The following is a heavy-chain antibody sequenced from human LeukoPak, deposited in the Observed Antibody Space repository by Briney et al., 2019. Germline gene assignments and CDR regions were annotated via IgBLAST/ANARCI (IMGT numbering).Heavy chain of an antibody. V-gene: IGHV3-30*04. D-gene: IGHD2-2*01. CDR2: ISHDGSNK. CDR3: ARVPCSSTSCYDDFFDY. CDR1: GLTFSGSA. J-gene: IGHJ4*02. Sequence: GTSVRLSCVVSGLTFSGSAMHWVRQAPGKGLEWVAVISHDGSNKYFADSVKGRFSISRDNSKNTVSLQMNTLTAEGTAVYYCARVPCSSTSCYDDFFDYWGQGTLVTVSS.